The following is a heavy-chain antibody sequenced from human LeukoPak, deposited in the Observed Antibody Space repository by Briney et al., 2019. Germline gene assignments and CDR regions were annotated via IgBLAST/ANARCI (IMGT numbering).Heavy chain of an antibody. CDR2: IYSGGST. J-gene: IGHJ4*02. V-gene: IGHV3-66*01. D-gene: IGHD1-1*01. Sequence: GGSLRLSCAASGFTVSSNYMSWVRQAPGKGLEWVSVIYSGGSTYYADSVKGRFTISRDTSKNTLCLQMNSLRAEDTAVYFCQCWNPYYWGQGTLVTVSS. CDR3: QCWNPYY. CDR1: GFTVSSNY.